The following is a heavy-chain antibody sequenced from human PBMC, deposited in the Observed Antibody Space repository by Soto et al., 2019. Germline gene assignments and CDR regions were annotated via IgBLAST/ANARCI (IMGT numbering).Heavy chain of an antibody. CDR2: VYYSGGA. CDR1: GGSISGYY. D-gene: IGHD2-21*02. Sequence: SETLSLTCTVSGGSISGYYWSWIRQPPGKGLEWIGNVYYSGGAKYNPSVKRRVSISVDTSKNQFSLNLSSVTAADTAVYYCTRGGDGRMTTNPYYYYGMDVWGPGITVTVSS. CDR3: TRGGDGRMTTNPYYYYGMDV. V-gene: IGHV4-59*01. J-gene: IGHJ6*02.